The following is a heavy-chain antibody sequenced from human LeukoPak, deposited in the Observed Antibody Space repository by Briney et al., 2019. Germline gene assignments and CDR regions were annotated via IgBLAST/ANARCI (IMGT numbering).Heavy chain of an antibody. CDR3: AREGDLLRYFDY. CDR1: GGSFSGYY. J-gene: IGHJ4*02. Sequence: KPSETLSLTCAVYGGSFSGYYWSWIRQPPGKGLEWIGEINHSGSTNYNPSLKSRVTISVDTSKNQFSLKLSSVTAADTAVYYCAREGDLLRYFDYWGQGTLVTVSS. CDR2: INHSGST. D-gene: IGHD3-10*01. V-gene: IGHV4-34*01.